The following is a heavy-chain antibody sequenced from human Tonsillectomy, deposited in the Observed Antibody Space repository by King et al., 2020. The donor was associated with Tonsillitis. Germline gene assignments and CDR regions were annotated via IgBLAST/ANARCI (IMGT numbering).Heavy chain of an antibody. CDR1: GFTFSSYW. CDR3: AREELYGSSTSCYMSNWFDP. Sequence: VQLVESGGGLVQPGGSLRLSCSASGFTFSSYWMHWVRQAPGNGLVWVSRINSDGSSTSYADSVKGRFTIARDNVKNTLYLEMNRLRAEETAVYYCAREELYGSSTSCYMSNWFDPWGQGTLVTVSS. CDR2: INSDGSST. V-gene: IGHV3-74*01. J-gene: IGHJ5*02. D-gene: IGHD2-2*02.